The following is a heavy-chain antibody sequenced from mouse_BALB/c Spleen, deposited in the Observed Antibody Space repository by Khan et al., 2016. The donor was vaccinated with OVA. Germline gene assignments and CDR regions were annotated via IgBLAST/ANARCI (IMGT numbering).Heavy chain of an antibody. CDR2: IWSDGTT. CDR3: ARNSYPYAMDY. V-gene: IGHV2-6*02. CDR1: GFSLTDFG. J-gene: IGHJ4*01. Sequence: QVQLKESGPGLVAPSQSLSITCTVSGFSLTDFGVHWVRQPPGKGLEWLVLIWSDGTTTYNSAINSRLSIRKDTSKSQVFLKMNSRQTDDTAMYYCARNSYPYAMDYWGQGTSVTVSS.